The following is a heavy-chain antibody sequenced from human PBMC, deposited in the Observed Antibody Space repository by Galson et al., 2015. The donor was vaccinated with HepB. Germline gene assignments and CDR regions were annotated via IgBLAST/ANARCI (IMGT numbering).Heavy chain of an antibody. J-gene: IGHJ4*02. V-gene: IGHV1-2*04. CDR3: ARGLPMVRGVMTDFDY. Sequence: SVKVSCKASGYTFTGYYMHWVRQAPGQGLEWMGWINPNSGGTNYAQKFQGWVTMTRDTSISTAYMELSRLRSDDTAVYYCARGLPMVRGVMTDFDYWGQGTLVTVSS. CDR2: INPNSGGT. D-gene: IGHD3-10*01. CDR1: GYTFTGYY.